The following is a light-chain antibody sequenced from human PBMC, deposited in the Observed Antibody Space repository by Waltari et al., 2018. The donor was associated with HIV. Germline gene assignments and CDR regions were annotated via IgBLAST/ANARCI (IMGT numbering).Light chain of an antibody. J-gene: IGLJ1*01. Sequence: SYELKPPPSASVSPGQTATITCPGDALANQYAFWYQQKAGPAPVVIIYKDSERPSGIPERISGSSSGTTVTLTISEVQAEDEADYYCQSADSSGTYVFGSGTKVTVL. CDR1: ALANQY. V-gene: IGLV3-25*03. CDR3: QSADSSGTYV. CDR2: KDS.